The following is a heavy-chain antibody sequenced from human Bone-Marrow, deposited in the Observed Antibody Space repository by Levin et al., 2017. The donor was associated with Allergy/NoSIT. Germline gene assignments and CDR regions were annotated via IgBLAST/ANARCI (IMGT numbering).Heavy chain of an antibody. Sequence: GGSLRLSCAASGITFSNTWMSWVRQAPGKGLEWVGRIKTETDGGARDYATPVNGRFTISREDSKNMLFLQMDRLKTEDTAVYYCTTAHRYNIKWLSEYYFAYWGRGTLVTVSS. D-gene: IGHD5-12*01. J-gene: IGHJ4*02. CDR1: GITFSNTW. CDR3: TTAHRYNIKWLSEYYFAY. CDR2: IKTETDGGAR. V-gene: IGHV3-15*01.